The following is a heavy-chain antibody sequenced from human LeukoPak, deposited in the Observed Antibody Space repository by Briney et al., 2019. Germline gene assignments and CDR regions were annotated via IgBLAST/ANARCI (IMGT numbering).Heavy chain of an antibody. CDR3: ARSGGGYFDY. D-gene: IGHD1-14*01. V-gene: IGHV3-74*01. CDR2: INSDGSNS. CDR1: GFSFTSYW. J-gene: IGHJ4*02. Sequence: GGSLRLSCAASGFSFTSYWMHWVRQAPGEGLVWVSRINSDGSNSDYADSVKGRFTISRDNAKNTLYLQMNSLRAEDTAVYYCARSGGGYFDYWGPGTLVTVSS.